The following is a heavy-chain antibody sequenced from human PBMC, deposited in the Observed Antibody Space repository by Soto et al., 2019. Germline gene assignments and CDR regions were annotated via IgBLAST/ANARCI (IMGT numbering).Heavy chain of an antibody. CDR2: ISAYNGST. CDR3: ARTTIFGMVIISDNWFDP. D-gene: IGHD3-3*01. J-gene: IGHJ5*02. Sequence: ASVKVSCKASGYTFTSYGISWVRQAPGQGLEWMGWISAYNGSTNYAQKLQGRVTMTTDTSTSTAYMELRSLRSDDTAVYYCARTTIFGMVIISDNWFDPWGQGTLVTVSS. CDR1: GYTFTSYG. V-gene: IGHV1-18*04.